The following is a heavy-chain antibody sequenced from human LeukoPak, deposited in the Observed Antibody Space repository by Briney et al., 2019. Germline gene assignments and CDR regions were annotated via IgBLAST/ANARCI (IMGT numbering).Heavy chain of an antibody. D-gene: IGHD6-13*01. CDR1: GFTFSSYS. CDR3: ARMWGSSWSYFDY. V-gene: IGHV3-48*04. Sequence: GGSLRLSCAASGFTFSSYSMNWVRQAPGKGLEWVSYISSGSTTIYYADSVKGRFTISRDNAKNSLYLQMNSLRAEDTAVYFYARMWGSSWSYFDYWGQGTLVTVSS. CDR2: ISSGSTTI. J-gene: IGHJ4*02.